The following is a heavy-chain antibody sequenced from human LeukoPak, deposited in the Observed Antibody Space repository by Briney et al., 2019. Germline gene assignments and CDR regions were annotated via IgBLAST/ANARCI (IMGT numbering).Heavy chain of an antibody. CDR2: IYYSGST. V-gene: IGHV4-59*08. Sequence: PSETLSLTCTVSGGSISSYYWSWIRQPPGKGLEWIGYIYYSGSTNYNPSLKSRVTISVDTSKNQFSLKLSSVTAADTAVYYCARRLSGPGIAAAGSGYYFDYWGQGTLVTVSP. D-gene: IGHD6-13*01. CDR3: ARRLSGPGIAAAGSGYYFDY. J-gene: IGHJ4*02. CDR1: GGSISSYY.